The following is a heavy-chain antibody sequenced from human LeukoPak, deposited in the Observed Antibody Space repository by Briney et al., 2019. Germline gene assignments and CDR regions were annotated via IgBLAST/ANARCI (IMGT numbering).Heavy chain of an antibody. D-gene: IGHD5-12*01. Sequence: SGGSLRLSCAASGFTVSSNYMSWVRQAPGKGLEWVSVIYGGVNTVYADSVQGRFTISRDNSKNTLYLQMNSLRAEDTAVYYCAKRPYELGPMDVWGQGTTVTVSS. V-gene: IGHV3-53*05. CDR3: AKRPYELGPMDV. J-gene: IGHJ6*02. CDR2: IYGGVNT. CDR1: GFTVSSNY.